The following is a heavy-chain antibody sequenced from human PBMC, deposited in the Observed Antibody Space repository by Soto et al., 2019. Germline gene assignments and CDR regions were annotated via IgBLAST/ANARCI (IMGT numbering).Heavy chain of an antibody. CDR3: ARGDYYDSSGPFSDAFDI. CDR2: ISYDGREK. J-gene: IGHJ3*02. CDR1: GFTFSSYG. Sequence: GGSLRLSCAASGFTFSSYGIHWVRQAPGKGLEWVAIISYDGREKYYVDSVKGRFTISRDNAKNSLYLQMNSLRAEDTAVYFCARGDYYDSSGPFSDAFDIWGQGTMVTVSS. D-gene: IGHD3-22*01. V-gene: IGHV3-30*03.